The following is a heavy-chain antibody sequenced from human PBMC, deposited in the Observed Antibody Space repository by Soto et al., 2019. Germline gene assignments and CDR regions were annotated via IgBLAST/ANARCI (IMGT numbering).Heavy chain of an antibody. CDR2: IYHSGST. CDR3: ARHPGYGLYYFDY. V-gene: IGHV4-4*02. D-gene: IGHD5-18*01. CDR1: GGSISSVNW. J-gene: IGHJ4*02. Sequence: SETLSLTCAVSGGSISSVNWWSWVRQPPGKGLEWIGEIYHSGSTNYNPSLKSRVTISVDTSKSQFSLKLSSVTAADTAVYYCARHPGYGLYYFDYWGQGTLVTVS.